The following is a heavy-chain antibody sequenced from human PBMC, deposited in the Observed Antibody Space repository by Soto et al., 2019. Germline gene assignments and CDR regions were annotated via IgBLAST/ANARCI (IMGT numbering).Heavy chain of an antibody. CDR1: GGTFSSYA. J-gene: IGHJ3*02. Sequence: ASVKVSCKASGGTFSSYAISWVRQAPGQELEWMGGIIPIFGTANYAQKFQGRVTITADESTSTAYVELSSLRSEDTAVYYCARRTYYYDSSGYWTGEEWFAIDIWGQGTMVTVSS. V-gene: IGHV1-69*13. CDR2: IIPIFGTA. D-gene: IGHD3-22*01. CDR3: ARRTYYYDSSGYWTGEEWFAIDI.